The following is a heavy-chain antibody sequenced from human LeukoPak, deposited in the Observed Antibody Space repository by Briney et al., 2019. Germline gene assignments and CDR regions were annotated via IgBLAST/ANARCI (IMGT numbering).Heavy chain of an antibody. CDR3: ARGIVATDSHYYMDV. V-gene: IGHV4-39*07. CDR1: GGSISSSSYY. Sequence: SETLSLTCTVSGGSISSSSYYLGWIRQPPGKGLELIGNIYHSGSTYYNPSLKSRVTISVDTSKNRFSLKVSSVTAADTGVYYCARGIVATDSHYYMDVWGKGTTVTVSS. D-gene: IGHD2/OR15-2a*01. J-gene: IGHJ6*03. CDR2: IYHSGST.